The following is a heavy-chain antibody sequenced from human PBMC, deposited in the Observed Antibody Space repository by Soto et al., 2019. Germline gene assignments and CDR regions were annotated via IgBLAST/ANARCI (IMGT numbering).Heavy chain of an antibody. CDR2: IKSKTDGGTT. CDR3: TTVPFLEWLLPFDY. Sequence: GGSLRLSCAASGFTFSNAWMSWVRQAPGKGLEWVGRIKSKTDGGTTDYAAPVKGRFTISRDDSKNTLYLQMNSLKTEDTAVYYCTTVPFLEWLLPFDYWGQGTLVTVSS. CDR1: GFTFSNAW. D-gene: IGHD3-3*02. V-gene: IGHV3-15*01. J-gene: IGHJ4*02.